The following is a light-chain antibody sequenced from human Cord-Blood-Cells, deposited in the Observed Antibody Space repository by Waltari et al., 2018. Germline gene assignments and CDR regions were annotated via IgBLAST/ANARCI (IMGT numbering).Light chain of an antibody. Sequence: EIVMTQSPATLSVSPGERATLSCRASQSVSSNLAWYQQKPGQAPRLLIYGASTRATGITARFSGSGSGTEFTLTISSPQSEDFAVYYCQQYNNWPPVTFGQGTKVEIK. CDR3: QQYNNWPPVT. V-gene: IGKV3-15*01. J-gene: IGKJ1*01. CDR1: QSVSSN. CDR2: GAS.